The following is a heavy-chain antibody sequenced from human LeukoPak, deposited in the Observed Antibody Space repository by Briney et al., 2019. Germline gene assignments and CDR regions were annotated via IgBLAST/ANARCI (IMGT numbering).Heavy chain of an antibody. V-gene: IGHV4-59*01. CDR2: IYYSGST. J-gene: IGHJ6*02. D-gene: IGHD3-3*01. Sequence: SETLSLTCTVSGGSISSYYWSWLRQPPGKGLEWIGYIYYSGSTNYNPSLKSRVTISVDTSKNQFSLKLSSVTAADTAVYYCARARLRFLWGKGMDVWGQGTTVTVSS. CDR3: ARARLRFLWGKGMDV. CDR1: GGSISSYY.